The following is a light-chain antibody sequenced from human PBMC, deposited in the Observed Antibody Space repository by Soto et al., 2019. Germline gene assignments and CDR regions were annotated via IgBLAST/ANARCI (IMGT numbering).Light chain of an antibody. CDR3: CLYIGSTTYV. J-gene: IGLJ1*01. V-gene: IGLV2-23*01. CDR2: EGH. CDR1: SGFVGSFSL. Sequence: QSALAQPASVSGSPGQSITISCTGTSGFVGSFSLVSWYQQHPGKAPKVMISEGHRGPSGVPDRFSGSTSVNSASLTISGLQAFFVSGYHCCLYIGSTTYVCGSGTKFTGL.